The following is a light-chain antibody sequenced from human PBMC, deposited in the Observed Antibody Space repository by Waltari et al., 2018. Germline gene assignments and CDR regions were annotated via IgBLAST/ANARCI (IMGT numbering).Light chain of an antibody. CDR3: RQLNSYPLT. CDR1: QGISSY. J-gene: IGKJ4*01. V-gene: IGKV1-9*01. Sequence: DIQLTQSPSFLSASVGDRVTITCRASQGISSYLAWSQQKPGKAPKLLIYAASSLQSGVPSRFSGSGSGTEFTLTISSLQPEDFATYYCRQLNSYPLTFGGGTKVEI. CDR2: AAS.